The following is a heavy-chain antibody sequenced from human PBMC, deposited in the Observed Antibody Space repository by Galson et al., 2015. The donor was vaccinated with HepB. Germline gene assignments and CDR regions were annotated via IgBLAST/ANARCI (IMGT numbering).Heavy chain of an antibody. J-gene: IGHJ4*02. CDR3: ARGGSGWPEDY. CDR1: GFTFSSYA. D-gene: IGHD6-19*01. V-gene: IGHV3-30-3*01. CDR2: ISYDGSNK. Sequence: SLRLSCAASGFTFSSYAMHWVRQAPGKGLEWVAVISYDGSNKYYADSVKGRFTISRDNSKNTLYLQMNSLRAEDTAVYYCARGGSGWPEDYWGQGTLVTVSS.